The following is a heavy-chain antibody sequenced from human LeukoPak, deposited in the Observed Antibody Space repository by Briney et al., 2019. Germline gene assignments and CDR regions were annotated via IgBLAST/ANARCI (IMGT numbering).Heavy chain of an antibody. D-gene: IGHD3-16*01. CDR3: ARGRVRGSYYYDPYYYYYMDV. CDR1: GYTFTSYD. Sequence: ASVKVSCKAPGYTFTSYDINWVRQATGQGLEWMGWMNPNSGNTGYAQKFQGRVTMTRNTSISTAYMELSSLRSEDTAVYYCARGRVRGSYYYDPYYYYYMDVWGKGTTVSVSS. CDR2: MNPNSGNT. J-gene: IGHJ6*03. V-gene: IGHV1-8*01.